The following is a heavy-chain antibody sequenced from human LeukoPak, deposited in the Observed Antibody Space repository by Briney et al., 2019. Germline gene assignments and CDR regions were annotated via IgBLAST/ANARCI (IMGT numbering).Heavy chain of an antibody. V-gene: IGHV3-11*04. CDR1: GFTFSGYY. Sequence: PGGSLRLSCAASGFTFSGYYMSWIRQAPGKGLEWVSYISSSGITMSYADSVKGRFTISRDNAKNSLYLQMSSLRAEDAAVYYCARVKGSYATDYWGQGALVTVSS. CDR3: ARVKGSYATDY. D-gene: IGHD3-16*01. CDR2: ISSSGITM. J-gene: IGHJ4*02.